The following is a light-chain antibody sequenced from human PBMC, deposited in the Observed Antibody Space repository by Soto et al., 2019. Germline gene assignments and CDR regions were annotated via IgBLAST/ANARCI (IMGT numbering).Light chain of an antibody. V-gene: IGKV3D-20*02. CDR3: QQRSNWPPIT. CDR2: AAS. J-gene: IGKJ5*01. Sequence: EIVLTQSPDTLSLSPGERATLSCRASQRISSSYFAWYQQKPGQAPRLLIYAASSRATGIPDRFSGSGSGTEFTLTISSLQSEDFAVYYCQQRSNWPPITFGQGTRLEIK. CDR1: QRISSSY.